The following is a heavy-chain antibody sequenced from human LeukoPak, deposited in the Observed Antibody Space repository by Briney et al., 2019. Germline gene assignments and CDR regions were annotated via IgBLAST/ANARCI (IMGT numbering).Heavy chain of an antibody. J-gene: IGHJ3*02. CDR3: ARDRGPRDAFDI. D-gene: IGHD3-10*01. CDR1: GFTFSSYS. V-gene: IGHV3-21*01. CDR2: ISSSSSYI. Sequence: PGGSLRLSCAASGFTFSSYSMNWVRQAPGKGLEWVSSISSSSSYIYYTDSVKGRFTISRDNAKNSLYLQMNSLRAEDTAVYYCARDRGPRDAFDIWGQGTMATVSS.